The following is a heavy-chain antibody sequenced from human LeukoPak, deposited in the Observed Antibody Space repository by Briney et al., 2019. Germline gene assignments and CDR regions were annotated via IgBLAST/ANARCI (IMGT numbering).Heavy chain of an antibody. V-gene: IGHV4-4*07. D-gene: IGHD4-17*01. J-gene: IGHJ4*02. CDR2: IYTSGST. CDR3: ASNYGDYEAH. CDR1: GGSISSYY. Sequence: PSETLSLTCTVSGGSISSYYWSWIRQPAGKGLEWIGRIYTSGSTNYNPSLKSRVTISVDTSNNQFSQKLSSGTAADTAVYYCASNYGDYEAHWGQGTLVTVSS.